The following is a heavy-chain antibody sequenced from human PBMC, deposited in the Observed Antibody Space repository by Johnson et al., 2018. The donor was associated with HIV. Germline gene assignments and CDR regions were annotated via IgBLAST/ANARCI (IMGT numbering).Heavy chain of an antibody. V-gene: IGHV3-30-3*01. J-gene: IGHJ3*02. Sequence: QVQLVESGGGVVQPGRSLRLSCAASGFTFSSYAMHWVRQAPGKGLEWVAVISYDGSNEYYADSVKGRFTISRDNSKNTLYLQMNSLRAEDTAVYYCAKVAVATAAGGVPLDIWGPGTMVTVSA. D-gene: IGHD6-13*01. CDR3: AKVAVATAAGGVPLDI. CDR2: ISYDGSNE. CDR1: GFTFSSYA.